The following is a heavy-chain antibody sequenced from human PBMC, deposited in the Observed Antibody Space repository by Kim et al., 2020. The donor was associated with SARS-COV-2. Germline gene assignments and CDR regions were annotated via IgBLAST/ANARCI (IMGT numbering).Heavy chain of an antibody. D-gene: IGHD2-21*02. CDR3: ARDSVTIVVVTEDYYGMDV. J-gene: IGHJ6*02. CDR1: GGTFSSYA. V-gene: IGHV1-69*13. CDR2: IIPIFGTA. Sequence: SVKVSCKASGGTFSSYAISWVRQAPGQGLEWMGGIIPIFGTANYAQKFQGRVTITADESTSTAYMELSSLRSEDTAVYYCARDSVTIVVVTEDYYGMDVWGQGTTVTVSS.